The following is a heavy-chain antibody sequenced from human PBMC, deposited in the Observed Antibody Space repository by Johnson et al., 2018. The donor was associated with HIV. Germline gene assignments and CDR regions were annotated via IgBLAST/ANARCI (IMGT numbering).Heavy chain of an antibody. Sequence: QVQLVESGGGLVQPGGSLRLSCAASGFTFSRYAMHWVRQAPGKGLEWVAVISYDGSNKYYADSVKGRFTISRDNSKNTLYLQMDSLRAEDTALYYCARDGGAYCGGDCFSDAFDIWGQGTMVTVSS. CDR3: ARDGGAYCGGDCFSDAFDI. V-gene: IGHV3-30-3*01. J-gene: IGHJ3*02. CDR1: GFTFSRYA. D-gene: IGHD2-21*02. CDR2: ISYDGSNK.